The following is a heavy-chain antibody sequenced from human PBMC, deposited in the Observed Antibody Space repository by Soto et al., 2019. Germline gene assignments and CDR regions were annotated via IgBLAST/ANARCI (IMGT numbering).Heavy chain of an antibody. CDR3: ASDYSSRDEYFDY. Sequence: PSETLSLTCAVSGDSISGAPCCSYVRLPPGKGLEWSGEISHTGATTYYPTLKSRVTMSVDKTKNQVSLNLTSVTAAATAVYYCASDYSSRDEYFDYWGQGTVVTVSS. V-gene: IGHV4-4*02. J-gene: IGHJ4*02. D-gene: IGHD4-4*01. CDR2: ISHTGAT. CDR1: GDSISGAPC.